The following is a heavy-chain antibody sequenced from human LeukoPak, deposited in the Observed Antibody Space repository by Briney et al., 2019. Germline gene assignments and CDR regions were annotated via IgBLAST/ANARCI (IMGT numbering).Heavy chain of an antibody. Sequence: GESLKISCKGSGYSFTTYWITWVRQMPGKGLEWMGRIDPSDSYTNYSPSFQGHVTISADKSISTAYLQWSSLKASDTAMYYCARYTTGAFDYWGQGTLVTVSS. J-gene: IGHJ4*02. CDR2: IDPSDSYT. V-gene: IGHV5-10-1*01. CDR1: GYSFTTYW. CDR3: ARYTTGAFDY. D-gene: IGHD1-1*01.